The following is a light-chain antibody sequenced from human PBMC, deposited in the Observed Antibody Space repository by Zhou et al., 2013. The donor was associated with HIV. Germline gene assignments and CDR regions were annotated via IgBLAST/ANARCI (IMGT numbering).Light chain of an antibody. Sequence: DIVLTQTPLSSLVTLGQPASISCRSSQSLVYSDGDTYLSWLHQRPGQPPRLLIYKVSTRFSGVPDRFSGSGAGTDFTLKISRVEAEDVGVYYCTQATHLPYTFGQGTKAGDQ. CDR1: QSLVYSDGDTY. CDR3: TQATHLPYT. V-gene: IGKV2-24*01. J-gene: IGKJ2*01. CDR2: KVS.